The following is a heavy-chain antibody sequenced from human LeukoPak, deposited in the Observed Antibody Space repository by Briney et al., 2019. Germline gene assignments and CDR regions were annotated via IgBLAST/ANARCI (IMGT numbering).Heavy chain of an antibody. J-gene: IGHJ4*02. V-gene: IGHV3-9*01. Sequence: GRSLRLSCAASGFTFDDYAMHWVRQAPGKGLEWVSGTSWNSGSIGYADSVKGRFTISRDNAKNSLYLQMNSLRAEDTALYYCANRDYWGQGTLVTVSS. CDR1: GFTFDDYA. CDR2: TSWNSGSI. CDR3: ANRDY.